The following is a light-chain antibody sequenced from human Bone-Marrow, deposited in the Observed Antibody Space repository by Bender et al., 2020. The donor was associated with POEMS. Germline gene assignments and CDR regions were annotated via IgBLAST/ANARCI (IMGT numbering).Light chain of an antibody. CDR3: AAWDAGLRGGV. V-gene: IGLV1-44*01. Sequence: QSVLTQPPSASGTPGQRVTISCSGSNSNIGTNAVNWYQQFPGRVPKLLIYSDNQRPSGVPDRFYAFKSGTSACLAISGLQSEAEADYYCAAWDAGLRGGVFGGGTKLTV. CDR2: SDN. J-gene: IGLJ3*02. CDR1: NSNIGTNA.